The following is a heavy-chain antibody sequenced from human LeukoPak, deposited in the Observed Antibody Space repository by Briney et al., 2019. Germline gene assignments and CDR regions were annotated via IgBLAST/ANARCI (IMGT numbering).Heavy chain of an antibody. J-gene: IGHJ4*02. D-gene: IGHD6-25*01. Sequence: QAGGSLRLSCAASGFTFSTYWMNWARQAPGKGLEWVASINPSGSVKYYVNSVKGRFTISRDNAKNSLYLQMSNLRAEDTAVYYCAKCRSLSPAAAINYWGQGTLVTVSS. CDR2: INPSGSVK. V-gene: IGHV3-7*03. CDR1: GFTFSTYW. CDR3: AKCRSLSPAAAINY.